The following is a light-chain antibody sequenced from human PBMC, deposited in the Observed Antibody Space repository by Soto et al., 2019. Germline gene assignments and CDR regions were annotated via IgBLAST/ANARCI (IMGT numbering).Light chain of an antibody. V-gene: IGKV1-39*01. Sequence: DIQMTQSPSSLSASVGDSVTITCRASQSISSYLNWYQQKPGKAPKLLIYAASSLQSGVPSRFSGSGSGTDLTLTISSLQPEDFATYYCQQSYSTPRTXGQGTKVDIK. CDR2: AAS. J-gene: IGKJ1*01. CDR3: QQSYSTPRT. CDR1: QSISSY.